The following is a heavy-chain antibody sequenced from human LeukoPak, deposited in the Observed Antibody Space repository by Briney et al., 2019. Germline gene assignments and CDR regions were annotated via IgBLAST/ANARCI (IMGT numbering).Heavy chain of an antibody. D-gene: IGHD6-13*01. V-gene: IGHV1-69*04. CDR2: IIPILGIA. J-gene: IGHJ4*02. Sequence: SLQVSCKAAGGTFSSCAISWVRQAAGQGLEWMGRIIPILGIANYAQKFQGRVTITADKSTSTAYMQLSSLRAEDTAVYYCARDRKGLPPGDSSSSAWGQGTLVTVSS. CDR1: GGTFSSCA. CDR3: ARDRKGLPPGDSSSSA.